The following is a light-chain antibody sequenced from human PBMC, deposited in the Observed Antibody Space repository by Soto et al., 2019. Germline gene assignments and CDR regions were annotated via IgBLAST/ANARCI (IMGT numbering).Light chain of an antibody. V-gene: IGKV3D-15*01. CDR2: GAS. Sequence: EIAMTQSPATLSVSPGGRATLSCRASQSISDTLAWYQQKPGQAPRLLIYGASRRATGIPDRFTGSGSGTDFTLTISSLEPEDAALYYCQQRSNWPPITFGQGTRLEIK. CDR3: QQRSNWPPIT. CDR1: QSISDT. J-gene: IGKJ5*01.